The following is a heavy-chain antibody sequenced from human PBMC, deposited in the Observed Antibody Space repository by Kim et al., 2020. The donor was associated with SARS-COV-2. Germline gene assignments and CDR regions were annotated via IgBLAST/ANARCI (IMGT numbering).Heavy chain of an antibody. Sequence: SETLSLTCAVYGGSFSGYYWSWIRQPPGKGLEWIGEINHSGSTNYNPSLKSRVTISVDTSKNQFSLKLSSVTAADTAVYYCARGRYFDSTIIFRGGMDVWGQGTTVTVSS. CDR2: INHSGST. CDR1: GGSFSGYY. V-gene: IGHV4-34*01. J-gene: IGHJ6*02. D-gene: IGHD3-9*01. CDR3: ARGRYFDSTIIFRGGMDV.